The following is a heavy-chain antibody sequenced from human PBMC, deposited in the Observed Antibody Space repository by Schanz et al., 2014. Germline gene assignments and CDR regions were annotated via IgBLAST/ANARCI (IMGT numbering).Heavy chain of an antibody. CDR2: MYINSGST. Sequence: EVQLVESGGGLIQPGGSLRLSCAVSGFTVNTNYMSWVRQAPGKGLEWISSMYINSGSTQYADSVKGRFIISRDSSKKTLFLQMNSLLAEDTAVYFCARDGGRDGYNLAFDVWGQGTLVTVSS. D-gene: IGHD5-12*01. CDR3: ARDGGRDGYNLAFDV. CDR1: GFTVNTNY. J-gene: IGHJ3*01. V-gene: IGHV3-53*01.